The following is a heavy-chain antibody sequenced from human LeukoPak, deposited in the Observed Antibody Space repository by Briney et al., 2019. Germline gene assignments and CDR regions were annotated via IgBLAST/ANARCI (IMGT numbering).Heavy chain of an antibody. D-gene: IGHD3-22*01. J-gene: IGHJ2*01. CDR2: ISSSSSYI. CDR3: ARVPSFNYYDQQWYFDL. Sequence: PGGSLRLSCAASGFTFSSYSMNWVRQAPGKGLEWVSSISSSSSYIYYADSVEGRFTISRDNAKNSLYLQMNSLRAEDTAVYYCARVPSFNYYDQQWYFDLWGRGTLVTVSS. V-gene: IGHV3-21*01. CDR1: GFTFSSYS.